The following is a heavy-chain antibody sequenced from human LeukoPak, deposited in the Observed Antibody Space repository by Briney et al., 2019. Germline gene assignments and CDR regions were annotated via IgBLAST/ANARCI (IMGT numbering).Heavy chain of an antibody. D-gene: IGHD5-18*01. CDR1: GGSISSGSSY. CDR3: ARGEEHSYALLAFDI. CDR2: IYTSGST. V-gene: IGHV4-61*02. Sequence: SETLSLTCTVSGGSISSGSSYWSWIRQPAGKGLEWIGRIYTSGSTNYNPSLKSRVTISVDTSKNQFSLKLSSVTAADTAVYYCARGEEHSYALLAFDIWGQGTMVTVSS. J-gene: IGHJ3*02.